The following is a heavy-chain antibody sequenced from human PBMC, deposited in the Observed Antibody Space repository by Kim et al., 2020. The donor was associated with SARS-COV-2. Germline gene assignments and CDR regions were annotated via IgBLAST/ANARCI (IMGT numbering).Heavy chain of an antibody. CDR3: AKDEMGEASIFYYYYGMDV. Sequence: GGSLRLSCAASGFTFSSYGMHWVRQAPGRGLEWVAVISYDGSEKFYIDSVKGRFTISRDNSKNALFLQMNSLRAEDTAMYYCAKDEMGEASIFYYYYGMDVWGQGTTVTVSS. D-gene: IGHD3-16*01. V-gene: IGHV3-30*18. CDR2: ISYDGSEK. CDR1: GFTFSSYG. J-gene: IGHJ6*02.